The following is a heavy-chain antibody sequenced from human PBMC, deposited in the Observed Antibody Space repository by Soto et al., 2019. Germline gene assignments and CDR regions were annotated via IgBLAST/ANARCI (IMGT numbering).Heavy chain of an antibody. CDR1: GFTFSSSW. J-gene: IGHJ4*02. CDR2: IKEDGSEK. V-gene: IGHV3-7*03. CDR3: ARGDYYDRRFDS. D-gene: IGHD3-22*01. Sequence: GGSLRLSCAASGFTFSSSWMNWVRQAPGEGLEWVADIKEDGSEKYYVDSLKGRFTISRDNAKNSLYLQMNSLRAEDTAVYYCARGDYYDRRFDSWGQGTLVTVS.